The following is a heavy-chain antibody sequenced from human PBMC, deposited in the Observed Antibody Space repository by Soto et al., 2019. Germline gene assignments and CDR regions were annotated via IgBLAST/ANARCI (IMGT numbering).Heavy chain of an antibody. Sequence: GGSLRLSCAASGFTFSNYGMHWVRQAPGKGLEWVAVISYDGRNKVYEDSVKGRFTVSRDNSKSTLDLQMHSLRDEDTAIYYCAKEGTLGEVYNCLFDCWGQGILVTVSS. V-gene: IGHV3-30*18. CDR3: AKEGTLGEVYNCLFDC. J-gene: IGHJ4*02. D-gene: IGHD1-26*01. CDR1: GFTFSNYG. CDR2: ISYDGRNK.